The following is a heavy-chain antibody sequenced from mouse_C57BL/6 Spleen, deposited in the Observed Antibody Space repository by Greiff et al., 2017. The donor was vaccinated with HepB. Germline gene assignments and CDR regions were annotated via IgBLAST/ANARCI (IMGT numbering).Heavy chain of an antibody. CDR3: ALNWDEAY. D-gene: IGHD4-1*01. J-gene: IGHJ3*01. CDR1: GYTFTDYY. Sequence: EVQLQQSGPELVKPGASVKISCKASGYTFTDYYMNWVKQSHGKSLEWIGDINPNNGGTSYNQKFKGKATLTVDKSSSTAYMELRSLTSEDSAVYYCALNWDEAYWGQGTLVTVSA. CDR2: INPNNGGT. V-gene: IGHV1-26*01.